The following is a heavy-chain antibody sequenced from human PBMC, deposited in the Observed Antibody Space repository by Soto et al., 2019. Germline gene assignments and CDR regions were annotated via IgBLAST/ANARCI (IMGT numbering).Heavy chain of an antibody. CDR1: GGSFSGYY. Sequence: ASETLSLTCAVYGGSFSGYYWSWIRQPPGKGLEWIGEINHSGSTNYNPSLKSRVTISVDTSKNQFSLKLSSVTAADTAVYYCARRSPNWNYPRSNWFDPWGQGTLVTVSS. J-gene: IGHJ5*02. V-gene: IGHV4-34*01. CDR3: ARRSPNWNYPRSNWFDP. D-gene: IGHD1-7*01. CDR2: INHSGST.